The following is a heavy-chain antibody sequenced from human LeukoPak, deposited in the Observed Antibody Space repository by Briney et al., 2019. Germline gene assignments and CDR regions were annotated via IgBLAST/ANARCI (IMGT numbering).Heavy chain of an antibody. Sequence: EPSETLSLTCTVSGGSISSYYWSWIRQPPGKGLEWIAYISDIGSINYNPSLKSRVTISLDTSKNQFSLKLSSVTVADTAVYYCAGHHPRNTVDFWGQGTLVTVSS. D-gene: IGHD2-8*02. CDR1: GGSISSYY. CDR3: AGHHPRNTVDF. V-gene: IGHV4-59*08. J-gene: IGHJ4*02. CDR2: ISDIGSI.